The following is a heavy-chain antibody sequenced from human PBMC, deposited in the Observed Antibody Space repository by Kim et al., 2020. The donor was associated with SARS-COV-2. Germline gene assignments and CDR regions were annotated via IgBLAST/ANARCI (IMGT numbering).Heavy chain of an antibody. Sequence: GGSLRLSCAASGFTFSSYWMSWVRQAPGKGLEWVANIKQDGSEKYYVDSVKGRFTISRDNAKNSLYLQMNSLRAEDTAVYYCARGAEGGNDAFDIWGQGTMVTVSS. V-gene: IGHV3-7*01. D-gene: IGHD3-16*01. CDR3: ARGAEGGNDAFDI. J-gene: IGHJ3*02. CDR1: GFTFSSYW. CDR2: IKQDGSEK.